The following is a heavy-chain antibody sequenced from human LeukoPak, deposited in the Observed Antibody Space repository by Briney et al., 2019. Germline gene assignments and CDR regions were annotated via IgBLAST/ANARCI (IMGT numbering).Heavy chain of an antibody. CDR2: IYYTGNT. CDR3: ARLYYYDSSGYYGPIDY. J-gene: IGHJ4*02. Sequence: SETLSLTCTVSGDSLTGYYWGWIRQPPGKGLEWIGNIYYTGNTYYNPSLKSRVTISVDTSKNQFSLKLSSVTAADTAVYYCARLYYYDSSGYYGPIDYWGQGTLVTVSS. V-gene: IGHV4-39*01. D-gene: IGHD3-22*01. CDR1: GDSLTGYY.